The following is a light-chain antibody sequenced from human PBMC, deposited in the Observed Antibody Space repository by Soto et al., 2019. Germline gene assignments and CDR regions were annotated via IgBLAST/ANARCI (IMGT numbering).Light chain of an antibody. Sequence: QLVLTQSPSAPASLGASVKLTCTLSSGHRTYDIAWHQQQPEKGPRYLMNLNSDGRHTKGDGIPDRFSGSSSGTERYLTISSLQSEDEADYYCQTWGTGLLVFGGGTKLTVL. CDR3: QTWGTGLLV. CDR2: LNSDGRH. CDR1: SGHRTYD. V-gene: IGLV4-69*01. J-gene: IGLJ2*01.